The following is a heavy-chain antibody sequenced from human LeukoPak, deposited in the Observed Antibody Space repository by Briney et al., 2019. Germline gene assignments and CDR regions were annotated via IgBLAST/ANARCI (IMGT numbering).Heavy chain of an antibody. J-gene: IGHJ4*02. V-gene: IGHV3-23*01. CDR3: AIQGYCSSTSCYRTFDY. D-gene: IGHD2-2*01. Sequence: GGSLRLSCAASGFTFSSYAMSWVRQAPGKGLEWVSAISGSGGSTYYADSVKGRFTISRDNSKNTLYLQMNSLRAEDTAVYYCAIQGYCSSTSCYRTFDYWSQGTLVTVSS. CDR1: GFTFSSYA. CDR2: ISGSGGST.